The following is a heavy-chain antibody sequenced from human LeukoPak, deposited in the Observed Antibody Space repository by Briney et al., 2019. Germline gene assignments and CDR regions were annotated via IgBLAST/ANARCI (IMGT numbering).Heavy chain of an antibody. CDR3: ASRYSGYDLLGEFDV. CDR2: INPSGGST. V-gene: IGHV1-46*01. J-gene: IGHJ3*01. D-gene: IGHD5-12*01. CDR1: GYIFTSYF. Sequence: ASVKVSCKASGYIFTSYFMHWVRQAPGQGLEWMGLINPSGGSTRYAQKFQGRVTMTRDMSTSTVYMELSSLRSEDTAVYYCASRYSGYDLLGEFDVWGQGTMVAVSS.